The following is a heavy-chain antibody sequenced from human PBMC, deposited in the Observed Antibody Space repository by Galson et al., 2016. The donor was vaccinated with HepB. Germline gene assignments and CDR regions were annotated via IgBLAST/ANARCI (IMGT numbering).Heavy chain of an antibody. J-gene: IGHJ4*02. Sequence: SLRLSCAASGFTFSSYGMHWVRQAPGKGLEWVAVIWYDGSNKYYADSVKGRFPISRDNSKNTLYLQMNSLRAEDTAVYYCARDGYDIFTGYYPGYYFDYWGQGTLVTVSS. D-gene: IGHD3-9*01. CDR3: ARDGYDIFTGYYPGYYFDY. CDR1: GFTFSSYG. V-gene: IGHV3-33*01. CDR2: IWYDGSNK.